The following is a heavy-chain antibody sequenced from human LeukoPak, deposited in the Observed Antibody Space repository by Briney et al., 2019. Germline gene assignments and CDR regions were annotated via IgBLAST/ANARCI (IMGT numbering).Heavy chain of an antibody. CDR2: SSYDGTDK. D-gene: IGHD3-10*01. CDR1: GFTFNSYG. J-gene: IGHJ4*02. Sequence: GGSLRLSCAASGFTFNSYGMHWVRQAPGKGLEWLAFSSYDGTDKYYADSVKGRFTISRDNSKNTLYLQMNSLRAEDTAVYYCAKDEPGSYSPSDYWGQGTLVTVSS. V-gene: IGHV3-30*18. CDR3: AKDEPGSYSPSDY.